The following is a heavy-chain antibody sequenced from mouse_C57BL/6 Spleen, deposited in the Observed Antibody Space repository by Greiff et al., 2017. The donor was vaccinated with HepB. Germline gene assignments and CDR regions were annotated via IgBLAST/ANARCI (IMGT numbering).Heavy chain of an antibody. Sequence: QVQLQQPGAELVMPGASVKLSCKASGYTFTSYWMHWVKQRPGQGLEWIGEIDPSDSYTNYNQKFKGKSTLTVDKSSSAAYMQLSSLTSEDSAVYYCAREVDGYYKYFDVWGTGTTVTVSS. CDR1: GYTFTSYW. D-gene: IGHD2-3*01. CDR2: IDPSDSYT. V-gene: IGHV1-69*01. J-gene: IGHJ1*03. CDR3: AREVDGYYKYFDV.